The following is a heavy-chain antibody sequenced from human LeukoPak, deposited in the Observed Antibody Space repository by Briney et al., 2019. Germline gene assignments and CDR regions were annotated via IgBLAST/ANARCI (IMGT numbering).Heavy chain of an antibody. CDR1: GYTFTGYY. D-gene: IGHD5-24*01. Sequence: ASAKVSCKASGYTFTGYYMHWVRQAPGQGLEWMGWINPNSGGTNYAQKFQGRVTMTRDTSISTAYMELSRLRSDDTAVYYCARDRSSRRDGYNYAYWGQGTLVTVSS. CDR3: ARDRSSRRDGYNYAY. CDR2: INPNSGGT. J-gene: IGHJ4*02. V-gene: IGHV1-2*02.